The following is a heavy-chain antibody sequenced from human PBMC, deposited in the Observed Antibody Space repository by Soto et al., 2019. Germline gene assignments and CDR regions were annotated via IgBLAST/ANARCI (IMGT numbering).Heavy chain of an antibody. D-gene: IGHD6-13*01. J-gene: IGHJ4*02. CDR3: AKDGAIAAADYFFDY. Sequence: SLWLACAAGGVCLSNYAMHWLRQAPGKWLEWVAVIASDGKDKRYADSVKGRFTISRDNSKNTVYLQMNSLRGEDTAVYYCAKDGAIAAADYFFDYWGQGSLVTVSS. CDR2: IASDGKDK. V-gene: IGHV3-30*18. CDR1: GVCLSNYA.